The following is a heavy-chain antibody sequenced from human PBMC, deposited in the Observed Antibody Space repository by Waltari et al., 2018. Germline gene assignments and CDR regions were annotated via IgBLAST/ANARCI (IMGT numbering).Heavy chain of an antibody. V-gene: IGHV4-61*09. CDR2: IYTSGST. Sequence: QVQLQESGPGLVTPSQTLSLTCTVSGGSISSGSYYWSWIRQPAGKGLEWIGYIYTSGSTNYNPSLKSRVTISVDTSKNQFSLKLSSVTAADTAVYYCANLNWGSWYFDLWGRGTLVTVSS. CDR3: ANLNWGSWYFDL. CDR1: GGSISSGSYY. J-gene: IGHJ2*01. D-gene: IGHD7-27*01.